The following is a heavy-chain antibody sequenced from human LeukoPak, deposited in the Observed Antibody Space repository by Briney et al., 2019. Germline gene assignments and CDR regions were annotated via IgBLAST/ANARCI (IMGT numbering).Heavy chain of an antibody. J-gene: IGHJ3*02. D-gene: IGHD1-26*01. Sequence: EASVQVSCKASGGTFSSYVISWVRQAPGQGLEWMGGILPIFGSTNYAQKFQGRVTFTADEPTSTAYMELSSLRSEDTAVYYCARAQTRGTYNDAFDIWGQGTMVTVSS. V-gene: IGHV1-69*01. CDR2: ILPIFGST. CDR3: ARAQTRGTYNDAFDI. CDR1: GGTFSSYV.